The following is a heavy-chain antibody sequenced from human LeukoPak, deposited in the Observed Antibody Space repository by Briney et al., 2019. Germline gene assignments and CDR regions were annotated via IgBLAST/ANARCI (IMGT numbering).Heavy chain of an antibody. V-gene: IGHV1-69*06. CDR3: ASGYSYGHYY. D-gene: IGHD5-18*01. CDR1: GGTFSSYA. Sequence: ASVKVSCKASGGTFSSYAISWVRQAPGQGLEWMGGIIPIFGTANYAQKFQGRVTITADKSTSTACMELSSLRSEDTAVYYCASGYSYGHYYWGQGTLVTVSS. J-gene: IGHJ4*02. CDR2: IIPIFGTA.